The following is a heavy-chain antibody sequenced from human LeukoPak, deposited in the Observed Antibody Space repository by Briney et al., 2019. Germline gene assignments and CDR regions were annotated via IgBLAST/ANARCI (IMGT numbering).Heavy chain of an antibody. CDR1: GFTFSSYS. J-gene: IGHJ4*02. Sequence: PGGSLRLSCAASGFTFSSYSMNWVRQAPGKGLEWVSYISSSSSTIYYADSVKGRFTISRDNAKNSLYLQMNSLRAEDTAVYYCARDRIPHGYDCVWGSYRPSEFDYWGQGTLVTVSS. V-gene: IGHV3-48*01. CDR3: ARDRIPHGYDCVWGSYRPSEFDY. CDR2: ISSSSSTI. D-gene: IGHD3-16*02.